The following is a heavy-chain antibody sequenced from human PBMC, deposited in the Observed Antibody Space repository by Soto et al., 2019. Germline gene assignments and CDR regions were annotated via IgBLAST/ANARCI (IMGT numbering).Heavy chain of an antibody. Sequence: SETLSLTCTVSGGSISSSSYYWGWIRQPPGKGLEWIGSIYYSGSTYYNPSLKSRVTISVDTSKNQFSLKLSSVTAADTAVYYCASLKLGYSTFDPWGQGTLVTVSS. D-gene: IGHD5-18*01. V-gene: IGHV4-39*01. J-gene: IGHJ5*02. CDR2: IYYSGST. CDR3: ASLKLGYSTFDP. CDR1: GGSISSSSYY.